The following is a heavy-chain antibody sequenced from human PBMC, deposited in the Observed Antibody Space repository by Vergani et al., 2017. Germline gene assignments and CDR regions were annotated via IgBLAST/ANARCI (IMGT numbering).Heavy chain of an antibody. CDR2: IIPILGIA. D-gene: IGHD6-13*01. J-gene: IGHJ4*02. CDR3: ARASDAASGIRY. CDR1: GGTFSSYT. V-gene: IGHV1-69*02. Sequence: QVQLVQSGAEVKKPGSSVKVSCKASGGTFSSYTISWVRQAPGQGLEWMGRIIPILGIANYAQKFQGRVTITADKSTSTAYMELSSLRPEDTAVYYCARASDAASGIRYWGQGTLVTVSS.